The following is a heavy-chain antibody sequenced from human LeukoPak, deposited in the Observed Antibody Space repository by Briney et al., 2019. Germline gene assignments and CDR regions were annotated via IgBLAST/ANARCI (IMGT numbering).Heavy chain of an antibody. CDR1: GYTFTGYY. CDR3: ARGRGSLRDTLDF. V-gene: IGHV1-2*02. J-gene: IGHJ3*01. D-gene: IGHD1-26*01. Sequence: ASVKVSCKASGYTFTGYYMHWVRQAPGQGLEWMGWINPNSGGTNYAQNFQGRVTMTRDTSISTAYMELSGLGSDDTAVYYCARGRGSLRDTLDFWGQGTMVTVSS. CDR2: INPNSGGT.